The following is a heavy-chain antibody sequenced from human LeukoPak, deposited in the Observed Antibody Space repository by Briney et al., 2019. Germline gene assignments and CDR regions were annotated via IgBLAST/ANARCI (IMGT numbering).Heavy chain of an antibody. CDR3: ARGADSSGYYYGGNNWFDP. CDR1: GGSISSGGYY. J-gene: IGHJ5*02. D-gene: IGHD3-22*01. CDR2: IYYSGST. Sequence: PSETLSLTCTVSGGSISSGGYYWSWIRQHPGKGLEWIGYIYYSGSTYYNPSLKSRFTISVDTSKNQFSLKLSSVTAADTAVYYCARGADSSGYYYGGNNWFDPWGQGTLVTVSS. V-gene: IGHV4-31*03.